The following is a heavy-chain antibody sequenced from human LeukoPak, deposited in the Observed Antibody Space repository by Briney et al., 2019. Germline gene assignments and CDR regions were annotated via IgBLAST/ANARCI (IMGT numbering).Heavy chain of an antibody. V-gene: IGHV4-39*01. CDR3: ARLVAGGLGGDYFDY. CDR1: GGSISSSSYY. CDR2: IYYSGST. D-gene: IGHD6-19*01. Sequence: SETLSLTCTVSGGSISSSSYYWGWIRQPPGKGLERIGSIYYSGSTYYNTSLKSRVTISVDTSKNQFSLKLSSVTAADTAVYYCARLVAGGLGGDYFDYWGQGTLVTVSS. J-gene: IGHJ4*02.